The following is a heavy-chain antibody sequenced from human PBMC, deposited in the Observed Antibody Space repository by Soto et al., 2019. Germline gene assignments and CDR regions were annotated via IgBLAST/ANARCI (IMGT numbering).Heavy chain of an antibody. CDR2: IFYSGTT. D-gene: IGHD2-2*01. V-gene: IGHV4-31*03. CDR1: GGSISSGGYY. J-gene: IGHJ4*02. CDR3: ARVACTSCSFGY. Sequence: PSETLSLTCTVSGGSISSGGYYWSWIRQHPGKGLEWIGYIFYSGTTNYNPSLKSRVTISVDTSKNQFSLKLSSVTAADTAVYYCARVACTSCSFGYWGQGTLVTVS.